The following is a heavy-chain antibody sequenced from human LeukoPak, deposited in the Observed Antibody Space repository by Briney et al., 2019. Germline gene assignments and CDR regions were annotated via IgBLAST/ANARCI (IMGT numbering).Heavy chain of an antibody. CDR3: ARRSGWYRKGVRGRWFDP. V-gene: IGHV1-8*01. Sequence: ASVKVSCKASGYTFTSYDINWVRQATGQGLEWMGWMNPNSGNTGYAQKFQGRVTMTRNTSISTACMGLSSLRSEDTAVYYCARRSGWYRKGVRGRWFDPWGQGTLVTVSS. CDR1: GYTFTSYD. CDR2: MNPNSGNT. J-gene: IGHJ5*02. D-gene: IGHD6-19*01.